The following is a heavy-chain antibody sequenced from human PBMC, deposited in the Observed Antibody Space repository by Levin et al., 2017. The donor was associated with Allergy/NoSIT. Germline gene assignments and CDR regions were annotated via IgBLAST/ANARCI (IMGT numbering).Heavy chain of an antibody. CDR1: GFTFSGSA. V-gene: IGHV3-73*01. CDR3: TSPIVVADYYYYGMDV. J-gene: IGHJ6*02. D-gene: IGHD2-2*01. CDR2: IRSKANSYAT. Sequence: GESLKISCAASGFTFSGSAMHWVRQASGKGLEWVGRIRSKANSYATAYAASVKGRFTISRDDSKNTAYLQMNSLKTEDTAVYYCTSPIVVADYYYYGMDVWGQGTTVTVSS.